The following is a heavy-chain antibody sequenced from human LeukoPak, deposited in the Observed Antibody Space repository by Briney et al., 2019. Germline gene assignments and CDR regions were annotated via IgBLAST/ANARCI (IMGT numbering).Heavy chain of an antibody. V-gene: IGHV3-48*03. CDR3: SKDCANDCLDY. CDR1: GFTLSSYE. Sequence: GGSLRLSCAACGFTLSSYEMNWVRQAPAKGLEGVSYISGSRCTIYYADSAKRRFTIPRDNAKDSLYLQMNTLIVDDAGLEYCSKDCANDCLDYWGQGTLVTVSS. CDR2: ISGSRCTI. D-gene: IGHD2-8*01. J-gene: IGHJ4*02.